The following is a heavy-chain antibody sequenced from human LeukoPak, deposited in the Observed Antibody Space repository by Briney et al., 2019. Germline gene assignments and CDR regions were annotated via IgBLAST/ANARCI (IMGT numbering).Heavy chain of an antibody. CDR3: AREIRRYNWFDP. D-gene: IGHD3-16*01. CDR2: IRSKAYGGTT. CDR1: GFTFGDYA. Sequence: GESLKISCTASGFTFGDYAVSWVRQAPGKGLEWVGFIRSKAYGGTTEYAASVKGRFTISRDDSKTIAYLQMNSLKTEDTAVYYCAREIRRYNWFDPWGQGTLVTVSS. J-gene: IGHJ5*02. V-gene: IGHV3-49*04.